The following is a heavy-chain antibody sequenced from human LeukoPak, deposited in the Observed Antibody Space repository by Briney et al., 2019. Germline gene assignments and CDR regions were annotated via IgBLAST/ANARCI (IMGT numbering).Heavy chain of an antibody. CDR2: ISSSGSTI. CDR1: GFTFSDYY. V-gene: IGHV3-11*04. J-gene: IGHJ4*02. CDR3: ARTFKEYQLLPLDY. Sequence: GGSLRLSCAASGFTFSDYYMSWIRQAPGKGLEWVSYISSSGSTIYYADSVKGRFTISRDNAKNSLYLQMNSLRAEDTAVYYCARTFKEYQLLPLDYWGQGTLVTVSS. D-gene: IGHD2-2*01.